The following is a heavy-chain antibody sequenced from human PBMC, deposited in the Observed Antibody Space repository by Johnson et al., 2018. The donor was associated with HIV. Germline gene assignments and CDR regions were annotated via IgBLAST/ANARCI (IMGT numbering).Heavy chain of an antibody. CDR3: AREVGIQLWSSDAFDI. V-gene: IGHV3-20*04. Sequence: VQLVESGGGVVRPGGSLRLSCAASGFTFDDYGMSWVRQAPGKGLEWGSGINWNGGRTGYADSVKGRFTISRDNAKNSLYLQMNSLRAEDTALYYCAREVGIQLWSSDAFDIWGQGTMVTVSS. CDR2: INWNGGRT. D-gene: IGHD5-18*01. CDR1: GFTFDDYG. J-gene: IGHJ3*02.